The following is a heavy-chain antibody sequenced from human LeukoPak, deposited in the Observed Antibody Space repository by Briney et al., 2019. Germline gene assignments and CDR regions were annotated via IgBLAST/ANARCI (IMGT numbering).Heavy chain of an antibody. CDR3: TRSPDIDILTGYSRYYFDY. D-gene: IGHD3-9*01. CDR1: GYSFTSYW. V-gene: IGHV5-51*01. CDR2: IYPGDSDT. Sequence: GESLKISCKGSGYSFTSYWVGWVRQMPGKGLEWMGIIYPGDSDTRYSPSFQGQGTISADKSISTAYLQWNSLKASDTAIYYCTRSPDIDILTGYSRYYFDYWGQGTLVTVSS. J-gene: IGHJ4*02.